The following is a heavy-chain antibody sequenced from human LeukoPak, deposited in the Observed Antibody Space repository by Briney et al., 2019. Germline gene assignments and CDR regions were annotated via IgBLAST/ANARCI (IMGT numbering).Heavy chain of an antibody. CDR1: GFSFSSYT. CDR2: ISSSSSYI. V-gene: IGHV3-21*01. Sequence: GGSLRLSCAASGFSFSSYTMNWVRHAPGKGLELVSIISSSSSYIYYADSVKGRFTISRDNAKNSLYLQMNSLRSEDTAVYYCARDLSYCTITSCSYYYYGMDVWGRGTTVTVSS. CDR3: ARDLSYCTITSCSYYYYGMDV. D-gene: IGHD2-2*01. J-gene: IGHJ6*02.